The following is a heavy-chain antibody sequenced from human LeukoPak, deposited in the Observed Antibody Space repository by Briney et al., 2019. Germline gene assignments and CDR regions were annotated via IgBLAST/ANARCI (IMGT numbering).Heavy chain of an antibody. V-gene: IGHV1-18*01. Sequence: GASVKLSCKASGYTFTSYGISWVRQAPGQGLEWMGWMNANNGNTTYAQTLQGRVTMTTDTSTSTAYMELRSLRSDDTAVYYCARVSGRIVGATRHIFDYWGQGTLVTVSS. CDR2: MNANNGNT. CDR1: GYTFTSYG. CDR3: ARVSGRIVGATRHIFDY. J-gene: IGHJ4*02. D-gene: IGHD1-26*01.